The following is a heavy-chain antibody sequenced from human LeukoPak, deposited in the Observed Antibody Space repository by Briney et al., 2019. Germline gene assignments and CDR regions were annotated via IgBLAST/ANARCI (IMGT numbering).Heavy chain of an antibody. Sequence: SETLSLTCTVSGGSISSYYWSWIRQPPGKGLEWIGYIYYSGSTNYNPSLKSRVTISVDTSKNQFSLKLSSVTAADTAVYYCARLRGIVVVPAAMNFDYWGQGTLVTVSS. V-gene: IGHV4-59*12. CDR1: GGSISSYY. J-gene: IGHJ4*02. CDR3: ARLRGIVVVPAAMNFDY. CDR2: IYYSGST. D-gene: IGHD2-2*01.